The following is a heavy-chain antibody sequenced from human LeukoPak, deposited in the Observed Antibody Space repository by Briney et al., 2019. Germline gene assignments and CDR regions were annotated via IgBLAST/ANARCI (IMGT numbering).Heavy chain of an antibody. CDR3: ATEPHTVTAFNWFDP. Sequence: SETLSLTCTVSGGSVSTYHWSWIRQPAGKGLEWIGRIYTSGSTNYNPSLKSRVTISVDKSKNQFSLRLSSVTAAHTAVYYCATEPHTVTAFNWFDPWGQGTLVTVSS. J-gene: IGHJ5*02. CDR1: GGSVSTYH. CDR2: IYTSGST. D-gene: IGHD2-21*02. V-gene: IGHV4-4*07.